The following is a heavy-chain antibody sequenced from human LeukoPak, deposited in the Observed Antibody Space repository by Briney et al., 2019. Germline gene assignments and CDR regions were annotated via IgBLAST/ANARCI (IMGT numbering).Heavy chain of an antibody. Sequence: PGRSLRLSCAASGFTFSSYGMHWVRQAPGKGLEWVAVISYDGSNKYYADSVKGRFTISRDNSKNTLYLQMNSLRAEDTAVYYCAKVHGDYGAVRFDPWGQGTLVTVSS. D-gene: IGHD4-17*01. J-gene: IGHJ5*02. CDR1: GFTFSSYG. V-gene: IGHV3-30*18. CDR2: ISYDGSNK. CDR3: AKVHGDYGAVRFDP.